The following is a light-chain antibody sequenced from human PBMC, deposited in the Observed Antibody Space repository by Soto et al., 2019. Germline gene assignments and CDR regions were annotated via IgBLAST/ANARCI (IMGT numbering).Light chain of an antibody. Sequence: AIQMTQSPSSLSASVGDRVTITCRASQGIRNELGWYQQKPGKAPKFLIYAASSLQSGVPSRFSGSGSGTDFTLTINSLQPEDFATYYCLQDYNYPWTFGQGTKVDIK. J-gene: IGKJ1*01. V-gene: IGKV1-6*01. CDR2: AAS. CDR1: QGIRNE. CDR3: LQDYNYPWT.